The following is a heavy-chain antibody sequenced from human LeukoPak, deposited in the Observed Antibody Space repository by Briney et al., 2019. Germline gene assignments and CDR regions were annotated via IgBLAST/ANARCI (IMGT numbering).Heavy chain of an antibody. J-gene: IGHJ4*02. CDR2: IIPIFGTA. CDR1: GGTLSSYA. D-gene: IGHD3-3*01. Sequence: GASVKVSCKASGGTLSSYAISWVRQAPGRGLEWMGGIIPIFGTANYAQKFQGRVTITADESTSTAYMKLSSLRSEDTAVYYCARNYYDFWSGPYDYWGQGTLVTVSS. V-gene: IGHV1-69*13. CDR3: ARNYYDFWSGPYDY.